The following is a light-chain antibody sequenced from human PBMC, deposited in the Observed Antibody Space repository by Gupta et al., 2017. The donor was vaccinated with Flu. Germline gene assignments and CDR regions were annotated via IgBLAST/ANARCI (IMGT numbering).Light chain of an antibody. CDR2: DAS. Sequence: EIVLTQSPATLSLSPGESAILSCRASQSVGSYLAWFQQRPGQPPRLLIYDASHRATAIPARFSASGSGTDFTLTISNLEPEDFALYYCQQRSNWPRYSFGQGTKLEIK. V-gene: IGKV3-11*01. CDR1: QSVGSY. CDR3: QQRSNWPRYS. J-gene: IGKJ2*01.